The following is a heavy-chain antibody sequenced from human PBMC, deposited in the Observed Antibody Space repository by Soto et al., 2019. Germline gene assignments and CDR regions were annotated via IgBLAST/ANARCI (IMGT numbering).Heavy chain of an antibody. CDR3: AKEMSTIYFDN. CDR2: INWDGTTK. D-gene: IGHD1-1*01. J-gene: IGHJ4*02. Sequence: GGSLRLSCAASGFKFDDYSMHWVRQAPGKGLEWVSLINWDGTTKYYADSVKGRFTVSRDNRKNSLYLQMNSLRTEDTAFYYCAKEMSTIYFDNWGQGALVTVSS. V-gene: IGHV3-43*01. CDR1: GFKFDDYS.